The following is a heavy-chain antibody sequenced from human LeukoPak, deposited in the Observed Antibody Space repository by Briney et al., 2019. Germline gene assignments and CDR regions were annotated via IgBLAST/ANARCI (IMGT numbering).Heavy chain of an antibody. Sequence: GGSLRLSCAASGFTFRCYAMSWVRQAPGEGLEWVSPISGSGGSTYYADSVKGRFTISRDKSKNTLYLQMNSLRAEDTAVYYCAKSPQRWQDYYYYFGMDVWGKGTPVTVSS. D-gene: IGHD5-24*01. V-gene: IGHV3-23*01. CDR2: ISGSGGST. CDR1: GFTFRCYA. CDR3: AKSPQRWQDYYYYFGMDV. J-gene: IGHJ6*04.